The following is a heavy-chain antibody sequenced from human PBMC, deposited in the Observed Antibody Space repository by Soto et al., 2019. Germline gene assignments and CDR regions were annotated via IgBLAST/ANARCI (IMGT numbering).Heavy chain of an antibody. V-gene: IGHV3-23*01. CDR1: GFTFSRHA. D-gene: IGHD3-22*01. CDR2: ISGSGGST. CDR3: AKEPDYDDSSGYFDY. J-gene: IGHJ4*02. Sequence: PGGSLRLSCAASGFTFSRHAMSRVRHAPGQGLEWVSAISGSGGSTYYADSAKGRFTISRDNSKNTLYLQMNSLRAGDTAVYYCAKEPDYDDSSGYFDYWGQGTLVTVSS.